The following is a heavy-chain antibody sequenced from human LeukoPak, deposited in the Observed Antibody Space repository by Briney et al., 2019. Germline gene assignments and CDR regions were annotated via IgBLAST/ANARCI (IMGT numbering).Heavy chain of an antibody. Sequence: PSETLSLTCAVYGESLSAYYWSWIRQPPGKGLEWIGEMNQSGSSNNNPSLKSRVTISLDTSKNQFSLNLSSVTAADTAVYYCARANRYTYGYRIRYYFDYWGQGTLVTVSS. J-gene: IGHJ4*02. CDR3: ARANRYTYGYRIRYYFDY. V-gene: IGHV4-34*01. CDR2: MNQSGSS. CDR1: GESLSAYY. D-gene: IGHD5-18*01.